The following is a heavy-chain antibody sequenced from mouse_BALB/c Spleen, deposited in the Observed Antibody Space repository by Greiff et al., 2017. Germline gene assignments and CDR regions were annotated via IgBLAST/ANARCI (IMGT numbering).Heavy chain of an antibody. D-gene: IGHD1-1*01. V-gene: IGHV3-8*02. CDR1: GDSITSGY. CDR3: ARRGGSSYGYFDV. CDR2: ISYSGST. J-gene: IGHJ1*01. Sequence: EVKLEESGPSLVKPSQTLSLTCSVTGDSITSGYWNWIRKFPGNKLEYMGYISYSGSTYYNPSLKSRISITRDTSKNQYYLQLNSVTTEDTATYYCARRGGSSYGYFDVWGAGTTVTVSS.